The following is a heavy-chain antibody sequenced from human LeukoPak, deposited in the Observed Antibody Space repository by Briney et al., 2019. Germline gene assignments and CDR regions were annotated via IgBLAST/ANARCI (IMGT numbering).Heavy chain of an antibody. CDR3: ARDVAWRGADY. Sequence: PSETLSLTCAVSGYSISSGYYWGRIRQPPGKGVEWIGSIYHSGSTYYNPSLKSRVTISVDTSKNQFSLKLSSVTAADTAVYYCARDVAWRGADYWGPGTLVTVSS. J-gene: IGHJ4*02. V-gene: IGHV4-38-2*02. D-gene: IGHD3-3*01. CDR2: IYHSGST. CDR1: GYSISSGYY.